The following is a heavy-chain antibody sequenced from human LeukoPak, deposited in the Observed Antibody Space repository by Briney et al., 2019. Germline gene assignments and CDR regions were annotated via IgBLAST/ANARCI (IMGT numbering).Heavy chain of an antibody. D-gene: IGHD3-22*01. J-gene: IGHJ4*02. CDR1: GFPFINVW. V-gene: IGHV3-15*01. CDR2: IRRQLDGATT. CDR3: AIEDFIRDFDKLALDS. Sequence: GGSLRLSCAASGFPFINVWMTWVRQAQGKGLQWVGRIRRQLDGATTDYAAPVKGRFTISRDDSKDTLFLQMNSLKTEDTAVYYCAIEDFIRDFDKLALDSWGQGTLVTVSS.